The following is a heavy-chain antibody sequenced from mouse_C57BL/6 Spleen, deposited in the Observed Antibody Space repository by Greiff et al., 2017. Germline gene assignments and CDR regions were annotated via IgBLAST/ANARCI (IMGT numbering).Heavy chain of an antibody. V-gene: IGHV1-64*01. Sequence: QVQLKQPGAELVKPGASVKLSCKASGYTFTSYWMHWVKQRPGQGLEWIGMIHPNSGSTNYNEKFKSKATLTVDKSSSTAYMQLSSLTSEDSAVYYCARIWDYDGEAYYFDDWGQGTTLTVSS. J-gene: IGHJ2*01. CDR3: ARIWDYDGEAYYFDD. D-gene: IGHD2-4*01. CDR1: GYTFTSYW. CDR2: IHPNSGST.